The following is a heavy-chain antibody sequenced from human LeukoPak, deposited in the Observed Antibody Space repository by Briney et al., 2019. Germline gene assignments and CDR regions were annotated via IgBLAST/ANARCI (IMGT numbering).Heavy chain of an antibody. D-gene: IGHD1-26*01. CDR1: GYPFTNYY. V-gene: IGHV1-46*01. CDR3: ARGLGSGNYYAY. Sequence: ASVKVSSKASGYPFTNYYIHWVRQAPGQGLEWVGVINPSGGGATYAQSFRDRVNMTRDTSMNTVYMELSSLRFEDTAVYYCARGLGSGNYYAYWGQGTLVSVSS. J-gene: IGHJ4*02. CDR2: INPSGGGA.